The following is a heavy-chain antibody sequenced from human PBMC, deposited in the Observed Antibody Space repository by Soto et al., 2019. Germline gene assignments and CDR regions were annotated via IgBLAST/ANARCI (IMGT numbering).Heavy chain of an antibody. CDR1: GGSISSYY. J-gene: IGHJ6*02. CDR3: ARVPTYYDILTGYYSYSYGMDV. D-gene: IGHD3-9*01. Sequence: QVQLQESGPGLVKPSETLSLTCTVSGGSISSYYWSWIRQPPGKGLEWIGYIYYSGSTNYNPSLRXXXTISVDTSKNXXSXKXXSVTAADTAVYYCARVPTYYDILTGYYSYSYGMDVWGQGTTVTVSS. V-gene: IGHV4-59*01. CDR2: IYYSGST.